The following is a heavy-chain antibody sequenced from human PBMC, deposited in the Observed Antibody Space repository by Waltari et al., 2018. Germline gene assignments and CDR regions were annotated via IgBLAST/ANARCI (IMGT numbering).Heavy chain of an antibody. CDR3: TTQFNWNYGDY. CDR2: IKRKADAGAT. J-gene: IGHJ4*02. V-gene: IGHV3-15*01. D-gene: IGHD1-7*01. CDR1: GFAFSDAW. Sequence: EVQLVESGGGLVKPGGSLRLSCAASGFAFSDAWMTWVRQAPGKGLEWVGLIKRKADAGATVYAAPVKGRFTISRDDTKNTLYLQMDSLKIEDTAVYYCTTQFNWNYGDYWGQGTLVTVSS.